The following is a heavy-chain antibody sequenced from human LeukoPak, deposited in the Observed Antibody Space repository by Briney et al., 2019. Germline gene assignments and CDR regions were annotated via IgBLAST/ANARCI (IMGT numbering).Heavy chain of an antibody. CDR3: ARTTDLTFDY. D-gene: IGHD4-17*01. CDR1: GGSISSGVYY. Sequence: SETLSLTCTVSGGSISSGVYYWSWIRQHPGKGLEWIGYIYYSGSTYYNPSLKSRVTISVDTSKNQFSLKLSSVTAADTAVYYCARTTDLTFDYWGQGTLVTVSS. J-gene: IGHJ4*02. V-gene: IGHV4-31*03. CDR2: IYYSGST.